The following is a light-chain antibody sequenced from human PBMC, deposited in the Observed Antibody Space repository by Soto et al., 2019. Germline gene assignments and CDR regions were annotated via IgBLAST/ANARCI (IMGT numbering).Light chain of an antibody. CDR2: GAS. J-gene: IGKJ2*01. CDR1: QSVSSSY. CDR3: QQYGSSPLYT. Sequence: EIVLTQSPGTLSLSPGERATLSCRASQSVSSSYLAWYQQKPGQAPRLLIYGASTRATGIPARFSGSGSGTEFTLTINSLQSEDFAVYYCQQYGSSPLYTFGQGTKLEIK. V-gene: IGKV3-20*01.